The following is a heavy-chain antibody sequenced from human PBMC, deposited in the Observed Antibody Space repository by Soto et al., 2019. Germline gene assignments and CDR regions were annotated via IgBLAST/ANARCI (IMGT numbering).Heavy chain of an antibody. J-gene: IGHJ6*02. D-gene: IGHD6-13*01. V-gene: IGHV5-51*01. CDR3: AKTAAAGKYYYGMVA. CDR1: GYSFTSYW. Sequence: PGESLKISCKGSGYSFTSYWIGWVRQMPGKGLELMGIIYPGDSDTRYSPSFQGQVTISADKSISTAYLQWSSLKASDTAMYYCAKTAAAGKYYYGMVARGQGTTVTVS. CDR2: IYPGDSDT.